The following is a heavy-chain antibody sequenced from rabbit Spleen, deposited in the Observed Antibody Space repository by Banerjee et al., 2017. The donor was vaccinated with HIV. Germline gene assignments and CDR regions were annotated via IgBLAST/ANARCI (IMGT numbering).Heavy chain of an antibody. CDR3: ARDTGTSFSTYGMDL. CDR2: INAVTGKA. CDR1: GFSFSSSVD. Sequence: QSLEESGGDLVKPGASLTLTCTASGFSFSSSVDMCWVRQAPGKGPEWIACINAVTGKAVYASWAKGRFTFSKTSSTTVTLQMTSLTATDTATYFCARDTGTSFSTYGMDLWGPGTLAPS. D-gene: IGHD8-1*01. J-gene: IGHJ6*01. V-gene: IGHV1S40*01.